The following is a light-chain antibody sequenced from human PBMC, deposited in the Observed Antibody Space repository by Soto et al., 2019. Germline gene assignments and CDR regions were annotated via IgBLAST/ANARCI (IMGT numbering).Light chain of an antibody. V-gene: IGKV3-11*01. CDR1: QSVSSY. J-gene: IGKJ1*01. Sequence: IVLTQYPATLSLSPGERATLSCRASQSVSSYLVWCQQKPGQAPRLLIYDASNRATGIPARFSGSGSGTDCTLTISSLETEDFAVYYCQQRYNWPRTFGQGTKVDIK. CDR3: QQRYNWPRT. CDR2: DAS.